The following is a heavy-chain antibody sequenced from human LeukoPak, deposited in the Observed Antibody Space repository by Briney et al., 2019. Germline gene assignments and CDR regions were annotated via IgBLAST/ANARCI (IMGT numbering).Heavy chain of an antibody. CDR1: GYTFTSYG. J-gene: IGHJ4*02. D-gene: IGHD3-22*01. CDR3: ATWSASGSMIVVVPFDY. V-gene: IGHV1-18*01. CDR2: ISAYNGNT. Sequence: GASVKVSCKASGYTFTSYGISWVRQAPGQGLEWMGWISAYNGNTIYAQKFQGRVTMTEDTSTDTAYMELSSLRSEDTAVYYCATWSASGSMIVVVPFDYWGQGTLVTVSS.